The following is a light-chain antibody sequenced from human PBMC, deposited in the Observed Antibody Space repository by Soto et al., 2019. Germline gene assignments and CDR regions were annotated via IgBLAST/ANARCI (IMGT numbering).Light chain of an antibody. CDR3: QQYGSSPLYT. J-gene: IGKJ2*01. Sequence: MVLTQSAGTLSLYPGERATLSCRASQSVSSSYLAWYQQKPGQAPRLLIYGASIMATGIPDRFGGSGSGTDFTLTISRLEPEDFEVYYCQQYGSSPLYTFGQGTKLEIK. CDR1: QSVSSSY. CDR2: GAS. V-gene: IGKV3-20*01.